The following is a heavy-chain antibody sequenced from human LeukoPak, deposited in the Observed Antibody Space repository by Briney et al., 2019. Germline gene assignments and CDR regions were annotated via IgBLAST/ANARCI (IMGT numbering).Heavy chain of an antibody. CDR1: GGSISSYY. CDR3: ARHPEVRPTYFQH. J-gene: IGHJ1*01. Sequence: SETLSLTCAVSGGSISSYYWSWIRQPPGKGLEWIGYIYYSGSTNYNPSLKSRVTISVDTSKNQFSLKLSSVTAADTAVYYCARHPEVRPTYFQHWGQGTLVTVSS. V-gene: IGHV4-59*08. D-gene: IGHD3-10*01. CDR2: IYYSGST.